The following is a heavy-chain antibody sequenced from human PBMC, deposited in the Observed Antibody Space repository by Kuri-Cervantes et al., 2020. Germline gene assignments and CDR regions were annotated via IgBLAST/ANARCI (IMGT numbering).Heavy chain of an antibody. D-gene: IGHD5-24*01. CDR1: GFTFSDYY. J-gene: IGHJ4*02. CDR3: ARVLESWYLDY. V-gene: IGHV3-30-3*01. CDR2: ISYDGSNK. Sequence: GGSLRLSCAASGFTFSDYYMSWIRQAPGKGLEWVAVISYDGSNKYYADSVKGRFTISRDNSRNTLYLQMNSLRAEDTAVYYCARVLESWYLDYWGQGTLVTVSS.